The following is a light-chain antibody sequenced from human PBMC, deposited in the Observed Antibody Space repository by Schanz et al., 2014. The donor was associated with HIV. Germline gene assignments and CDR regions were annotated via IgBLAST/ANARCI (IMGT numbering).Light chain of an antibody. CDR1: QSVSNF. J-gene: IGKJ1*01. V-gene: IGKV3-20*01. CDR2: GAS. Sequence: DIVLTQSPATLSLSPGERATLSCRASQSVSNFLAWYQQKPNQAPRLLIFGASNRATGIPDRFSGSESGTDFTFTISRLEPVDYAVYYCQQYGSPPWTFGQGTKVEVK. CDR3: QQYGSPPWT.